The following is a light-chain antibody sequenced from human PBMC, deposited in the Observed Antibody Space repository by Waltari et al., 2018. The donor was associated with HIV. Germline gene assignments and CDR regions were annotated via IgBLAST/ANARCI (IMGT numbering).Light chain of an antibody. V-gene: IGLV1-44*01. Sequence: QSVMTQPPSASGTPGQRVTISCSGSSSNIGSNTVNWYQQLPGAAPKLLIYGNDQWPSGVPDRFSGSKSGTSASLGISGLQSEDEATYYCAAWDGNLGAVVFGGGTKLTVL. CDR1: SSNIGSNT. CDR3: AAWDGNLGAVV. J-gene: IGLJ2*01. CDR2: GND.